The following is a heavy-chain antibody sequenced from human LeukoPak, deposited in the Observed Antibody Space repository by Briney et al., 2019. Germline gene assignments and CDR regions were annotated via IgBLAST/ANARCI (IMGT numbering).Heavy chain of an antibody. J-gene: IGHJ4*02. V-gene: IGHV4-39*07. D-gene: IGHD3-10*01. CDR2: IYYSGST. CDR1: GGSISSSGYY. CDR3: STVRGVTTFHN. Sequence: ETLSLPCTVSGGSISSSGYYWGWIRQPPGKGLEWIGSIYYSGSTYYNPSLKSRVTISVDTSKNQFSLNLSSVTAADTAVYYCSTVRGVTTFHNWGQAGLVTVSS.